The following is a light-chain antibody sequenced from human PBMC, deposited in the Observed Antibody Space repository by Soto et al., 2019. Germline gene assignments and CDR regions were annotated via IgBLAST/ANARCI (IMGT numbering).Light chain of an antibody. CDR1: SSDVGSYDL. V-gene: IGLV2-23*02. Sequence: QSALTQPASVSGSPGQSITISCTGTSSDVGSYDLVSWYQQHPGKAPKLMIYEVTKRPSGVSNRFSGSKSGNTASLTISGLQAEDEADYYCCSYAGSSSYAFGTGTKATV. J-gene: IGLJ1*01. CDR2: EVT. CDR3: CSYAGSSSYA.